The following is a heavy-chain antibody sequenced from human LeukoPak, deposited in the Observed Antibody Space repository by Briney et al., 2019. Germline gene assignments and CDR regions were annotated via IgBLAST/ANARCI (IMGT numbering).Heavy chain of an antibody. Sequence: SETLSLTCTVSGGSISSGSYYWSWLRQPAGKGLGWIGRIYTSGSTNYNPSLKSRVTISVDTSKDQFSLKLSSVTAADTAVYYCARAGPYDSSGYYYQYYYYMDVWGKGTTVTISS. J-gene: IGHJ6*03. CDR2: IYTSGST. CDR1: GGSISSGSYY. V-gene: IGHV4-61*02. D-gene: IGHD3-22*01. CDR3: ARAGPYDSSGYYYQYYYYMDV.